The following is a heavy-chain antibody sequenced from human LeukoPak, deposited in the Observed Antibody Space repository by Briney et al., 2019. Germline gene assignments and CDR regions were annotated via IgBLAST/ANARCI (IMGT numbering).Heavy chain of an antibody. D-gene: IGHD6-6*01. J-gene: IGHJ3*02. CDR1: GYTLTELS. V-gene: IGHV1-2*05. CDR3: ARDRPSSSSAVRAFDI. Sequence: GASVKVSCKVSGYTLTELSMHWVRQAPGQGLEWMGRINPNSGGTNYAQKFQGRVTMTRDTSISTAYMELSRLRSDDTVVYYCARDRPSSSSAVRAFDIWGQGTMVTVSS. CDR2: INPNSGGT.